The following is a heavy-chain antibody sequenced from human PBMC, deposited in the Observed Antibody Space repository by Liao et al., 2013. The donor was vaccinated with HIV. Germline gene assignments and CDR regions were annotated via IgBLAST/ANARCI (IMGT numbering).Heavy chain of an antibody. Sequence: QVLLQESGPGLVKPSQTLSLTCTVSGDPISSGDYYWNWIRQPPGKGLEWIGEINHSGSTNYNPSLKSRVAMSVDTSKNHLSLRLSSVTAADTAVYYCARGSSWYTPIDSWGQGTLVTVSS. CDR2: INHSGST. J-gene: IGHJ4*02. D-gene: IGHD6-13*01. CDR3: ARGSSWYTPIDS. V-gene: IGHV4-30-4*08. CDR1: GDPISSGDYY.